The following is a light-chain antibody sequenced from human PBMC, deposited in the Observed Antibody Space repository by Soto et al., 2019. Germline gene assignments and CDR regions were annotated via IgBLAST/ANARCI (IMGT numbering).Light chain of an antibody. V-gene: IGLV1-47*01. Sequence: QSVLTQPHSASGTPGQRVAISCSGSRSNIGGHNVYWYQQLPGTAPKLLIYKNSQRPSWVSDRFSGSKSGTSASLAISGLRSEDEDDYYCAAWDDSLNGAVFGGGTQLTVL. J-gene: IGLJ7*01. CDR2: KNS. CDR3: AAWDDSLNGAV. CDR1: RSNIGGHN.